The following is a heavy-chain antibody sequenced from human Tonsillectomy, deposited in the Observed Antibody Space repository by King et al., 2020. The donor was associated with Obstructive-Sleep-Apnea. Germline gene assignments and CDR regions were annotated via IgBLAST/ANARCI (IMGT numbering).Heavy chain of an antibody. Sequence: QLQESGPELVKPSGSLSLTCAVPEVSITTSAWGTFVRQTPGKGLEWMGQIYHSGNTNYNPSLKSRVTISVDKSKKQFSHKLSSVTAADTAVYYCARTTYGDYALDCWGQGTLVSVSS. J-gene: IGHJ4*02. V-gene: IGHV4-4*02. CDR2: IYHSGNT. CDR1: EVSITTSAW. D-gene: IGHD4-17*01. CDR3: ARTTYGDYALDC.